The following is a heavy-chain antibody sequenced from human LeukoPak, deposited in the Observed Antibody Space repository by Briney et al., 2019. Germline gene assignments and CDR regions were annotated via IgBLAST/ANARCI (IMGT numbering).Heavy chain of an antibody. CDR2: ISYDGSNK. CDR3: AGHYYYYYGMDV. Sequence: GGSLRLSCAASGFTFSSYAMHWVRQAPDKGLEWVAVISYDGSNKYYADSVKGRFTISRDNSKNTLYLQMNSLRAEDTAVYDCAGHYYYYYGMDVWGKGTTVTVSS. CDR1: GFTFSSYA. J-gene: IGHJ6*04. V-gene: IGHV3-30*04.